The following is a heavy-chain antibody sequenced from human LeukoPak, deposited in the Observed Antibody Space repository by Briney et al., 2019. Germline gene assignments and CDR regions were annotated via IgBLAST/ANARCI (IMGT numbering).Heavy chain of an antibody. Sequence: GGSLRLSCAASGFTFSNAWMSWVRQAPGKGLEWVSVIYSGCSTYYADSVKGRFTISRDNSKNTVYLQMNSLRAEDTAVYYCARVIAVAGFYYYYYMDVWGKGTTVTISS. V-gene: IGHV3-53*01. CDR3: ARVIAVAGFYYYYYMDV. CDR1: GFTFSNAW. CDR2: IYSGCST. D-gene: IGHD6-19*01. J-gene: IGHJ6*03.